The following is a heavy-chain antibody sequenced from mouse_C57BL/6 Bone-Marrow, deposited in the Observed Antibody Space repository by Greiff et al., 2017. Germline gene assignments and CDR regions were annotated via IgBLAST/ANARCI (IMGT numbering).Heavy chain of an antibody. D-gene: IGHD3-3*01. CDR2: IYPTSGRT. J-gene: IGHJ2*01. CDR1: GYTFTTYW. CDR3: ARAGPRGRSFDY. V-gene: IGHV1-55*01. Sequence: VQLQQPGPELVKPGASVKMSCKASGYTFTTYWITWVKQSPGQGLEWIGNIYPTSGRTNYNDKFKSKAILTVDTSSNPAYMQLSSLTSKDFVVFSSARAGPRGRSFDYWGQGTTLTVSS.